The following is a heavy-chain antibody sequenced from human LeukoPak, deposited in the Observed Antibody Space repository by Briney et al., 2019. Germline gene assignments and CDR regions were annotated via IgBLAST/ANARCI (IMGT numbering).Heavy chain of an antibody. CDR1: GGSISSSRYY. D-gene: IGHD3-22*01. V-gene: IGHV4-39*01. Sequence: PSETLSLTCTVSGGSISSSRYYWGWIRQPPGKGLEWIGSISYSGSTYYNPSLKSRVTISVDTSKNQLSLKLNSVTAADTAVYFCARHRYYYDRSGYRDAFDIWGQGTLVTVSS. J-gene: IGHJ3*02. CDR3: ARHRYYYDRSGYRDAFDI. CDR2: ISYSGST.